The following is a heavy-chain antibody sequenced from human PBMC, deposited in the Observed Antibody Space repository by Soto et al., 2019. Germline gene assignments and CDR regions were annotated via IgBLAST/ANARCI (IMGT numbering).Heavy chain of an antibody. CDR2: ISGSGGTT. V-gene: IGHV3-23*01. CDR3: SKDHFYEAGLDY. J-gene: IGHJ4*02. D-gene: IGHD5-12*01. Sequence: GGSLRLSCAASGFTFNNFVMNWVRQAPGKGLEWVSAISGSGGTTYYADSVKGRFTISRDNSQNTLYLQLNSLRDEDTAVYYCSKDHFYEAGLDYWGQGTLVTVSS. CDR1: GFTFNNFV.